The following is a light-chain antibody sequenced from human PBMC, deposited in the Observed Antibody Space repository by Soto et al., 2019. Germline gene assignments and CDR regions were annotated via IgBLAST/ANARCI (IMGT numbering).Light chain of an antibody. CDR2: GAS. CDR1: QSVSSNY. Sequence: EIVLTQSPGTLSLSPGERATLSCRASQSVSSNYLAWYQQKPGQAPRLLIYGASTRATGIPDRFSGSGSGTDFTLTISRLEPDDFAVYYCQQFGSSSFTFGPGTEVDIK. J-gene: IGKJ3*01. CDR3: QQFGSSSFT. V-gene: IGKV3-20*01.